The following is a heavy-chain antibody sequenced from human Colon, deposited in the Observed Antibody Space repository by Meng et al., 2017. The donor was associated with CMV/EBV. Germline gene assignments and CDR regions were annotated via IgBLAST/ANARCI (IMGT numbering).Heavy chain of an antibody. CDR1: GFTFNAYY. J-gene: IGHJ5*02. V-gene: IGHV3-11*01. D-gene: IGHD1-26*01. CDR2: ITASGETT. CDR3: ARGADVRGYKVLYGRRGELGWLDP. Sequence: GESLKISCAASGFTFNAYYMTWIRQAPGKGLEWLSYITASGETTYYAESVKGRFTVSRDNNKDTLFLQMDNVRAEDTAIYYCARGADVRGYKVLYGRRGELGWLDPWGQGTLVTVSS.